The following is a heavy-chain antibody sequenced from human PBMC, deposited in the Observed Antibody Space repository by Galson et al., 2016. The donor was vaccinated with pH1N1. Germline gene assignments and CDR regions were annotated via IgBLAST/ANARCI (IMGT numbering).Heavy chain of an antibody. D-gene: IGHD3-3*01. CDR1: GFTFSSYG. V-gene: IGHV3-33*03. CDR3: AKDRGPGIFGVVR. J-gene: IGHJ4*02. CDR2: IWYDGSNK. Sequence: SLRLSCAASGFTFSSYGIHWVRQAPGKGLEWVAVIWYDGSNKYYADSVKGRFTISRDNAKNSLYLQMNSLRAEDTALYYCAKDRGPGIFGVVRGGQGTLVTVSS.